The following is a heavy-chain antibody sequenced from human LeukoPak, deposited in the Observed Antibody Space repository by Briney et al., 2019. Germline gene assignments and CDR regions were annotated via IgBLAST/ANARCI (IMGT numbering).Heavy chain of an antibody. Sequence: GGSLRLSCAASGFTFSTYAMHWVRQAPGKGLEWVAVISYDGSNRYADSVKGRFTISRNSSRHTVYLQMNSLRDEDTAVYYCARDQGDCTTTSGYSIGGCFDYWGQGSLVTVSS. CDR3: ARDQGDCTTTSGYSIGGCFDY. V-gene: IGHV3-30-3*01. D-gene: IGHD2-2*01. CDR2: ISYDGSNR. J-gene: IGHJ4*02. CDR1: GFTFSTYA.